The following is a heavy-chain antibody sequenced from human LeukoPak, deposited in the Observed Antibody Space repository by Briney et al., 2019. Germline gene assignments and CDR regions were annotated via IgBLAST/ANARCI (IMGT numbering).Heavy chain of an antibody. J-gene: IGHJ4*02. D-gene: IGHD3-22*01. V-gene: IGHV4-61*02. Sequence: PSETLSLTCTVSGGSISSGSYYWSWIRQPAGKGLEWIGRIYTSGSTNYNPSLKSRVTISVDTSKNQFSLKLSSVTAADTAVYYCARVALWHYYDSSGPPPYFDYWGQGTLVTVSS. CDR1: GGSISSGSYY. CDR2: IYTSGST. CDR3: ARVALWHYYDSSGPPPYFDY.